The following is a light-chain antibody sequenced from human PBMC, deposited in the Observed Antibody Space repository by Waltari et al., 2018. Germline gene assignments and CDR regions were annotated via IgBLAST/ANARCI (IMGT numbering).Light chain of an antibody. Sequence: QSALTQPAPVSGSPGQSITLSCTGTISAVGAYTYVFWYPQHAGKAPKLMIYDVTTRPSGVSTRFSGSKSGNTASLTISGLQAEDEADYYCSSYTGRPIMVFGGGTKLTVL. CDR1: ISAVGAYTY. V-gene: IGLV2-14*03. CDR3: SSYTGRPIMV. CDR2: DVT. J-gene: IGLJ3*02.